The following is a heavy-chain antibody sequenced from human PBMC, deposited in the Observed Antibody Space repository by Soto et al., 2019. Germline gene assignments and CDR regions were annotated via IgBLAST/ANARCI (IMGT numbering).Heavy chain of an antibody. CDR2: ISHMGTT. J-gene: IGHJ5*02. CDR3: ARLPTGWPNWVDP. CDR1: GGSLSVGPYT. V-gene: IGHV4-39*01. D-gene: IGHD6-19*01. Sequence: EALCPTCAVSGGSLSVGPYTWGWIRQSPERGLEWIGTISHMGTTYYNTSLENRLTISLDTSKKQFTLKLTSVAAADTAVYYCARLPTGWPNWVDPWGQGMLVTVYS.